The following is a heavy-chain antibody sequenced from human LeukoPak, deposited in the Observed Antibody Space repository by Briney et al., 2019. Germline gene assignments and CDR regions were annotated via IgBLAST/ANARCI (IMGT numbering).Heavy chain of an antibody. D-gene: IGHD1-26*01. CDR1: GFTVSSNY. Sequence: PGGSLRLSCAASGFTVSSNYMSWVRQAPGKGLEWVSVIYSGGSTYYADSVKGRFTISRDNSKNTLYLQMNSLRAEDTAVYYCARYSGSYRQYYFDYWGQGTLVTVSS. J-gene: IGHJ4*02. V-gene: IGHV3-66*01. CDR3: ARYSGSYRQYYFDY. CDR2: IYSGGST.